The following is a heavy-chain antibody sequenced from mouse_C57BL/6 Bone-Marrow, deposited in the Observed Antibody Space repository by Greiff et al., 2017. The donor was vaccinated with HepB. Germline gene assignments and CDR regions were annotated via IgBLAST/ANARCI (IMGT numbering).Heavy chain of an antibody. CDR3: SSSPIVANGGYFDY. Sequence: EVQLQESGAELVRPGASVTLSCTASGYNIKDDYMHWVKQRPEQGLEWIGGSDPENGDTKYAPKFQGKATITADTSSNTAYLQLSSLTSEDTAVYYCSSSPIVANGGYFDYWGQGTTLTVSS. CDR1: GYNIKDDY. D-gene: IGHD2-12*01. V-gene: IGHV14-4*01. CDR2: SDPENGDT. J-gene: IGHJ2*01.